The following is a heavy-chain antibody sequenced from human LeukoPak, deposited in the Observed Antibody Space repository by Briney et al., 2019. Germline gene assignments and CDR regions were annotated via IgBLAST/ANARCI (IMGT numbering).Heavy chain of an antibody. D-gene: IGHD4-17*01. V-gene: IGHV4-59*01. Sequence: SETLSLTCTVSGVSLSTYYWSWIRQPPGKGLEWIGYIYYSGSTSYNPSLKSRVTISVDTSKNQFPLNLNSVTAADTAVYYCARDRSPITRYADPVYFDYWGQGTLVTVSS. J-gene: IGHJ4*02. CDR1: GVSLSTYY. CDR3: ARDRSPITRYADPVYFDY. CDR2: IYYSGST.